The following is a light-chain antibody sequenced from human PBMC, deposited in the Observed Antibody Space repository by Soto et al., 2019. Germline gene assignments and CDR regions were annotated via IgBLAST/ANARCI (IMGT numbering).Light chain of an antibody. V-gene: IGKV3-15*01. J-gene: IGKJ1*01. CDR1: HSIGGN. CDR2: GAS. CDR3: QQYNDWPQT. Sequence: EIVMTQSPATLSVSPGERVILSCRASHSIGGNLAWYQQKPGQAPRLLIYGASSRATGVPARVSGSGSGTEFTLTISSLQSEDFAVYYCQQYNDWPQTFGQGTKVEVQ.